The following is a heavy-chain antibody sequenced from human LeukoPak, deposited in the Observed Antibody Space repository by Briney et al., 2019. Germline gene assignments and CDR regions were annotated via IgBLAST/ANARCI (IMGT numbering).Heavy chain of an antibody. CDR2: ISRNSRYI. Sequence: GGSLRLSCAASGFTFSTYSMNWVRQAPGKGLEWVSSISRNSRYIYYADSMRGRFTISRDNAKNSLYLQMNSLKPEDTAVYYCARVVEAAASDSWGQGTLVTVSS. CDR3: ARVVEAAASDS. CDR1: GFTFSTYS. D-gene: IGHD6-13*01. V-gene: IGHV3-21*06. J-gene: IGHJ4*02.